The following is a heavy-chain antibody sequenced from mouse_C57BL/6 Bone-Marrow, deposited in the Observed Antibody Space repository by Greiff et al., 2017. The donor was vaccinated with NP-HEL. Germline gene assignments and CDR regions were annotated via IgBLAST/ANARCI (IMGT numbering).Heavy chain of an antibody. CDR3: ARQDTTVVSHYYAMDY. CDR1: GFTFSSYG. D-gene: IGHD1-1*01. CDR2: ISSGGSYT. V-gene: IGHV5-6*01. Sequence: DVQLVESGGDLVKPGGSLKLSCAASGFTFSSYGMSWVRQTPDKRLEWVATISSGGSYTYYPDSVKGRFTISRDNAKNTLYLQMSSLKSEDTAMYYCARQDTTVVSHYYAMDYWGQGTSVTVSS. J-gene: IGHJ4*01.